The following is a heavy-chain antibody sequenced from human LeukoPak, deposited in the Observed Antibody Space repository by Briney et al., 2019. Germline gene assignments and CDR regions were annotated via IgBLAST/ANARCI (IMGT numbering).Heavy chain of an antibody. CDR2: VSSSSSYI. V-gene: IGHV3-21*01. Sequence: GGSLTLSCAASGFTFSSYSMNWVRQAPGKGLEWVSSVSSSSSYIYYEDSLKGRFTISRDNAKNSLYLQMNSLRAEDTAVYYCARGAGHYYDSSGPFYFDYWGQGTMVADSS. CDR3: ARGAGHYYDSSGPFYFDY. J-gene: IGHJ4*02. CDR1: GFTFSSYS. D-gene: IGHD3-22*01.